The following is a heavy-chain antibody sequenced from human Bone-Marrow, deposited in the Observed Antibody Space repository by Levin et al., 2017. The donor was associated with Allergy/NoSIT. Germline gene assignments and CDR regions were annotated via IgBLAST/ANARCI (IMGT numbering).Heavy chain of an antibody. CDR3: ARDRRSGGCSGGSCYSSAEANPDYYYYGMDG. D-gene: IGHD2-15*01. Sequence: PSETLSLTCAVSGGSISSSNWWSWVRQPPGKGLEWIGEIYHSGSTNYNPSLKSRVTISVDKSKNQFSLKLSSVTAADTAVYYCARDRRSGGCSGGSCYSSAEANPDYYYYGMDGWGQGTTVTVSS. V-gene: IGHV4-4*02. J-gene: IGHJ6*02. CDR2: IYHSGST. CDR1: GGSISSSNW.